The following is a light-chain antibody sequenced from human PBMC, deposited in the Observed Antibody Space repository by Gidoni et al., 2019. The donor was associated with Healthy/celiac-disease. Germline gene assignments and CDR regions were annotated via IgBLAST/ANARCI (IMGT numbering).Light chain of an antibody. CDR3: QQSYSTAIT. V-gene: IGKV1-39*01. Sequence: DIQMTQTPSSLSASVGDRVTITCLASQSISSYLKWYQQKPGKATKILIYAAASLQSGVPSRFSGSGSGTDLTLTISSLQPEDFATYYCQQSYSTAITFGQGTQLEIK. CDR1: QSISSY. CDR2: AAA. J-gene: IGKJ5*01.